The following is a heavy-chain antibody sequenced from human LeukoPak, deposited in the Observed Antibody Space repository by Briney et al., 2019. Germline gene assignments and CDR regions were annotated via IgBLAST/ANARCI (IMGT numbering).Heavy chain of an antibody. CDR2: IYYSGST. D-gene: IGHD6-19*01. Sequence: SETLSLTCTVSGGSISSSSYYWGWIRQPPGKGLEWIGSIYYSGSTYYNPSLKSRVTISVDRSKNQFSLKLSSVTAADTAVYYCARGVAGPYYYYYYMDVWGKGTTVTVSS. J-gene: IGHJ6*03. CDR1: GGSISSSSYY. CDR3: ARGVAGPYYYYYYMDV. V-gene: IGHV4-39*07.